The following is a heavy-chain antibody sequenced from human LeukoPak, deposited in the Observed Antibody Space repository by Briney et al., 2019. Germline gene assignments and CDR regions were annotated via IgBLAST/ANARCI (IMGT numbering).Heavy chain of an antibody. CDR1: GYTFINYG. D-gene: IGHD3-22*01. Sequence: ASVKVSCKASGYTFINYGVSWVRQAPGQGPEWMGWISAYNGNTNYAQNLQGRVTMTTDTSTSTAYMELRSLRSDDTAVYYCARDSRYYYDSSGYQMDVWGKGTTVTVSS. J-gene: IGHJ6*04. CDR3: ARDSRYYYDSSGYQMDV. CDR2: ISAYNGNT. V-gene: IGHV1-18*01.